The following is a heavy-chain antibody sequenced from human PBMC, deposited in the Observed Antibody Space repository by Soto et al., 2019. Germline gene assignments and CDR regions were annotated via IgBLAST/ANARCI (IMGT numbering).Heavy chain of an antibody. CDR2: ISSSSSTM. Sequence: GSLRLSCAASGFTFSSNSMNWVRQAPGKGLEWVSYISSSSSTMYYADSVKGRFTISRDNAKNSLYLQMNSLRAEDTAVYYCARDYDFWSGLDYWGQGTMVTVSS. CDR3: ARDYDFWSGLDY. CDR1: GFTFSSNS. V-gene: IGHV3-48*01. D-gene: IGHD3-3*01. J-gene: IGHJ4*02.